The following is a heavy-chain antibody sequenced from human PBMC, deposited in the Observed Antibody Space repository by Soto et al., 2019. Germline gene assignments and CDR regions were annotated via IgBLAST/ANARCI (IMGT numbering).Heavy chain of an antibody. D-gene: IGHD6-19*01. CDR2: ISGSGGST. V-gene: IGHV3-23*01. CDR3: AKDPLGSSGWYHWYFDL. J-gene: IGHJ2*01. CDR1: GFTFSSYA. Sequence: EVQLLESGGGLVQPGGSLRLSCAASGFTFSSYAMSWVRQAPGKGLEWVSAISGSGGSTYYADSVKGRFTISRDNSKNTLYLQMNSLRAEDTAVYYCAKDPLGSSGWYHWYFDLWGRGTLVTVSS.